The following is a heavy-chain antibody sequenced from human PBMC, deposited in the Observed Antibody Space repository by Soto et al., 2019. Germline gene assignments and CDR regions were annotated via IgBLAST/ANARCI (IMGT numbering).Heavy chain of an antibody. CDR1: GFTFSSFG. Sequence: QVQLVESGGGVVQPGRSLRLSCAASGFTFSSFGMHWVRQAPGKGLEWLAVISNDGSNKYYVDSVKGRSTISRDNSNNTLYLQMNSLRAEDTAVYYCTKDLWRGYYGPLDSWGQGTLVTVSS. J-gene: IGHJ4*02. V-gene: IGHV3-30*18. CDR2: ISNDGSNK. CDR3: TKDLWRGYYGPLDS. D-gene: IGHD4-17*01.